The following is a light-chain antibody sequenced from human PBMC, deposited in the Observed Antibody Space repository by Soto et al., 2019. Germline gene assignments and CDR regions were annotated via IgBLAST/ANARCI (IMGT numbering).Light chain of an antibody. CDR3: LKYDSAPWT. V-gene: IGKV1-27*01. J-gene: IGKJ1*01. CDR2: AAS. Sequence: DIPMTQSPSSLSASVRDRVTITCRASQGISNYLAWYQQKPGKVPKLLIYAASTLQSGVPSRFSGSGSGTDFTLTISSLQPEDVATYYCLKYDSAPWTFGQGTKVEIK. CDR1: QGISNY.